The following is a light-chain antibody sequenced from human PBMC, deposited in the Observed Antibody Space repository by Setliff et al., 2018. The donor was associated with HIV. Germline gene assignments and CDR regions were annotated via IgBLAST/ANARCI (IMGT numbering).Light chain of an antibody. CDR2: EVS. J-gene: IGLJ1*01. V-gene: IGLV2-23*02. CDR3: CSYASSGSLV. CDR1: SSDVGLYNL. Sequence: QSALTQPASVSGSPGQSITISCTGSSSDVGLYNLVSCYQQHPGKAPKLILYEVSKWPSGVSNHFSGSKSGNTASLTISGLQTEDEAEYYCCSYASSGSLVFGTGTKVTVL.